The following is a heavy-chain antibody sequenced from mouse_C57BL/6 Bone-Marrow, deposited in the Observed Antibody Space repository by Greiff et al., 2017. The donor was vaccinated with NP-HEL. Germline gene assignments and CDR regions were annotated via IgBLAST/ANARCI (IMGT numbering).Heavy chain of an antibody. J-gene: IGHJ4*01. CDR3: ARGLLWLRRRDYYAMDY. D-gene: IGHD2-2*01. CDR1: GYTFTSYW. V-gene: IGHV1-64*01. CDR2: IHPNSGST. Sequence: QVQLKQPGAELVKPGASVKLSCKASGYTFTSYWMHWVKQRPGQGLEWIGMIHPNSGSTNYNEKFKSKATLTVDKSSSTAYIKLSSLTSEDSAVYYCARGLLWLRRRDYYAMDYWGQGTSVTVSS.